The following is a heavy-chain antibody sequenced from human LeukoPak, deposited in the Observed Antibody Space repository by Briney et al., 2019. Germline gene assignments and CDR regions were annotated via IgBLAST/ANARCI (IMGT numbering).Heavy chain of an antibody. Sequence: GGSLRLSCAASGFTFSSYSMNWVRQAPGKGLEWVSSISSSTSYIYYADSVKGRFTISRDNAKNSLYLQMNSLRAEDTAAYYCARNRSPGGGYSYGYDAFDIWGQGTMVTVSS. CDR1: GFTFSSYS. D-gene: IGHD5-18*01. V-gene: IGHV3-21*01. CDR2: ISSSTSYI. J-gene: IGHJ3*02. CDR3: ARNRSPGGGYSYGYDAFDI.